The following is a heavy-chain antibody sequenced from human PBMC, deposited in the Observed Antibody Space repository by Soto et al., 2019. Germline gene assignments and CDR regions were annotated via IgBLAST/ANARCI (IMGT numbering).Heavy chain of an antibody. CDR2: IYYSGST. Sequence: QVQLQESGPGLVKPSETLSLTCTVSGGSISSYYWSWIRQPPGKGREWIGYIYYSGSTNYNPSLKSRVTISVDTSKNQFSLKLSSVTAADTAVYYCARDLYSRSSGGFDYWGQGTLVTVSS. CDR1: GGSISSYY. J-gene: IGHJ4*02. V-gene: IGHV4-59*01. CDR3: ARDLYSRSSGGFDY. D-gene: IGHD6-6*01.